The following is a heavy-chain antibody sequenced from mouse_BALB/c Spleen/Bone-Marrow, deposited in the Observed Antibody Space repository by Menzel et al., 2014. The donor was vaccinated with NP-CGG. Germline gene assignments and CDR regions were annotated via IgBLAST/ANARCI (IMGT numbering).Heavy chain of an antibody. CDR2: IDPENGNT. J-gene: IGHJ2*01. CDR1: GFNIKDYY. CDR3: TRWVYYGSSYFDY. Sequence: VQLQQSGAEFVRPGALVKLSCNASGFNIKDYYMHWVKQRPEQGLEWIGWIDPENGNTIYDPKFPGKASITADTSSNTAYLQLSSLTSEDTAVYYCTRWVYYGSSYFDYRAQGTPLTVSS. D-gene: IGHD1-1*01. V-gene: IGHV14-1*02.